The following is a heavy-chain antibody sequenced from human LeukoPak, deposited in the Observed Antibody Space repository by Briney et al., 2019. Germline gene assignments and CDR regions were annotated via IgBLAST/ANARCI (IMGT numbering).Heavy chain of an antibody. V-gene: IGHV5-51*01. Sequence: GESLKISCRGSGYRFTNYRIAWVRQMPGKGLEWMGIIYPGDSETTYSPSFQGQVTISADKSISTAYLQWSSLKASDTAMYYCARHRLGRYDAFDIWGQGTMVTVSS. J-gene: IGHJ3*02. CDR3: ARHRLGRYDAFDI. CDR1: GYRFTNYR. CDR2: IYPGDSET. D-gene: IGHD7-27*01.